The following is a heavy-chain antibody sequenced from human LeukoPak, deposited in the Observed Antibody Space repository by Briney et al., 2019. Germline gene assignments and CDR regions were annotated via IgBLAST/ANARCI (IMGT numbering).Heavy chain of an antibody. D-gene: IGHD3-9*01. V-gene: IGHV3-23*01. CDR3: AKWGDYDILTGYYDSDY. CDR2: IGGRGGGT. Sequence: GASLRLPCAASGFTFRNYAMSWVRQAPGKGLEWVSAIGGRGGGTYYADSVKGRFTVSRDDSKNTLYLQMNTLRAEDTAVYYCAKWGDYDILTGYYDSDYWGQGTLVTVSS. CDR1: GFTFRNYA. J-gene: IGHJ4*02.